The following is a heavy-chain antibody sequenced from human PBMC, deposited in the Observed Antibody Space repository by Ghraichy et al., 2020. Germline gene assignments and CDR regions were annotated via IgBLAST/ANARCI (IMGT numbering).Heavy chain of an antibody. CDR2: INQDGSEE. Sequence: GGPRLSCAASGFTFSNYWMSWVRQAPGTGLEWVANINQDGSEEHYVESVKGRFTISRDNAKTSLYLQMNSLRGEDTAVYYCAKTYSSGWYPDYWGQGTLVTVSS. J-gene: IGHJ4*02. D-gene: IGHD6-19*01. V-gene: IGHV3-7*01. CDR1: GFTFSNYW. CDR3: AKTYSSGWYPDY.